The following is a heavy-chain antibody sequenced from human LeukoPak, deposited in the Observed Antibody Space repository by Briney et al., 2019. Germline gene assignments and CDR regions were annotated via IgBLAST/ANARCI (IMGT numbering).Heavy chain of an antibody. CDR1: GYTLTELS. D-gene: IGHD3-22*01. Sequence: GASVKVSCKVSGYTLTELSMHWVRQAPGKGLEWMGGFVPEVGETIYAQKFQGRVTMTEDTSTDTAYMELSSLRSEDTAVYYCATDRPYYDSSGYYRGPSNTFDYWGQGTLVTVSS. CDR2: FVPEVGET. V-gene: IGHV1-24*01. CDR3: ATDRPYYDSSGYYRGPSNTFDY. J-gene: IGHJ4*02.